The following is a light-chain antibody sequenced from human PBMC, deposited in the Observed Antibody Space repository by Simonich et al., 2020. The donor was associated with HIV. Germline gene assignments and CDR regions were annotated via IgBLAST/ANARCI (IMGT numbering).Light chain of an antibody. CDR2: DVT. V-gene: IGLV2-14*03. J-gene: IGLJ2*01. CDR3: SSYRSTNNVI. CDR1: SSV. Sequence: QSALTQPASVSGSPGQSITISCTGTSSVSWYQQHPGKAPKLIIYDVTIRPSGVSNRCSGSKSGNTASLTISGLQAEDEADYYCSSYRSTNNVIFGGGTKLTVL.